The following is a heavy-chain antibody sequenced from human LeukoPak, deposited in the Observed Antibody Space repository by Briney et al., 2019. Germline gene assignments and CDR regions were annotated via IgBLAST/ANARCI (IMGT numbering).Heavy chain of an antibody. Sequence: NPGGSLRLSCAASGFTFRSYTMNWVRQAPGKGLEWVSSISSGGSYIYYADSVKGRFTISRDNTKNSLYLQMNSLRAEDTAVYCCATTSEDYWGQGTLVTVSS. J-gene: IGHJ4*02. CDR1: GFTFRSYT. V-gene: IGHV3-21*01. CDR3: ATTSEDY. CDR2: ISSGGSYI.